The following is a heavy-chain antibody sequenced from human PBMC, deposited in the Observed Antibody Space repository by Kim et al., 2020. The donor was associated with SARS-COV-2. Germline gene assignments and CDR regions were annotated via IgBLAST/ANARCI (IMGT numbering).Heavy chain of an antibody. CDR2: INHSGST. D-gene: IGHD3-22*01. CDR3: ARLYYYDSSGYPEIDY. Sequence: SETLSLTCAVYGGSFSGYYWSWIRQPPGKGLEWIGEINHSGSTNYNPSLKSRVTISVDTSKNQFSLKLSSVTAADTAVYYCARLYYYDSSGYPEIDYWGQGTLVTVSS. J-gene: IGHJ4*02. CDR1: GGSFSGYY. V-gene: IGHV4-34*01.